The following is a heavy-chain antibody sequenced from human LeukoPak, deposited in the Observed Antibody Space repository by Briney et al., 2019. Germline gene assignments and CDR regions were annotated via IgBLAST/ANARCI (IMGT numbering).Heavy chain of an antibody. J-gene: IGHJ4*02. V-gene: IGHV4-30-4*01. CDR2: IYYSGST. D-gene: IGHD3-10*01. CDR3: AREGPVYYYGSGTSIDY. Sequence: PSETLSLTCAVYGGSFSGYHWSWIRQPPGKGLEWIGYIYYSGSTYYNPSLKSRVTISVDTSKNQFSLKLSSVTAADTAVYYCAREGPVYYYGSGTSIDYWGQGTLVTVSS. CDR1: GGSFSGYH.